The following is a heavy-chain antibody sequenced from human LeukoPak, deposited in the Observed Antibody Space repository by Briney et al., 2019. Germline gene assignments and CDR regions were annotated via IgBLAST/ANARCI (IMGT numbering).Heavy chain of an antibody. CDR2: IIPIFGIA. D-gene: IGHD2-15*01. V-gene: IGHV1-69*04. CDR1: GVTFSSYA. J-gene: IGHJ5*02. Sequence: RASVKLSCKASGVTFSSYAISWVRQAPGQGLEWMGRIIPIFGIANYAQKFQGRVTITADKSTSTAYMELSSLRSEDTAVYYCAREQLSPKGGTEWFDPWGQGTLATVSS. CDR3: AREQLSPKGGTEWFDP.